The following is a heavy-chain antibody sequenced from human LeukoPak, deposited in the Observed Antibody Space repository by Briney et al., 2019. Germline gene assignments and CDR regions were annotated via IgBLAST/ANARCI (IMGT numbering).Heavy chain of an antibody. Sequence: GGSLRLSCAASGFTFSSYGMHWVRQAPGKGLEWVAFIRYDGSNKYYADSVKGRFTISRDNSKNTLYLQMNSLRAEDTAVYYCAKDRGSYPRGDAFDIWGQGTMVTVSS. CDR1: GFTFSSYG. J-gene: IGHJ3*02. V-gene: IGHV3-30*02. CDR2: IRYDGSNK. D-gene: IGHD1-26*01. CDR3: AKDRGSYPRGDAFDI.